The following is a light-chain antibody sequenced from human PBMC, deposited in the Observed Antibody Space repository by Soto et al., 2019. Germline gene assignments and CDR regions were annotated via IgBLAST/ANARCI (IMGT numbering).Light chain of an antibody. V-gene: IGKV3-20*01. CDR3: QQYGSSPST. CDR1: QSVRSSY. Sequence: EIVLTQSPGTLSLSPGERATLSCRASQSVRSSYLAWYQQKPGQAPRLLIYDASSRATGIPDRFSGSGSGTDFTLTISRLEPEDFAVYYCQQYGSSPSTFGQGTRLEIK. CDR2: DAS. J-gene: IGKJ5*01.